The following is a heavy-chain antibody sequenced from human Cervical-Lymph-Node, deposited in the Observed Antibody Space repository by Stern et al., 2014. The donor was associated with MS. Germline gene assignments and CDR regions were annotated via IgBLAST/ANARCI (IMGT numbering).Heavy chain of an antibody. CDR3: VRAREGYYFDY. V-gene: IGHV2-70*01. CDR2: LDWEGEK. Sequence: QVTLKESGPALVKPTQTLTLTCTFSGFSLSTTGMCLSWIRQPPGKALEWLALLDWEGEKYYSTALKTRLTISKDTSKNQVVLTMTNMAPLDTATYFCVRAREGYYFDYWGQGIPVTVSS. J-gene: IGHJ4*02. CDR1: GFSLSTTGMC. D-gene: IGHD2-21*01.